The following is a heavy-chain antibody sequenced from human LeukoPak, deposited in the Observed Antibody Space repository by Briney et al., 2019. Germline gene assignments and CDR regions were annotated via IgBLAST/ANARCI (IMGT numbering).Heavy chain of an antibody. D-gene: IGHD3-9*01. V-gene: IGHV1-18*01. Sequence: ASVKVSCKASGYTFTNYGISWVRRAPGQGLEWMGWISAYNGNTNYAQKLQGRVTMTTDTSTSTAYMELRSLRSDDTAVYYCAREGSLYYDILTGYRPYAFDIWGQGTMVTVSS. CDR2: ISAYNGNT. J-gene: IGHJ3*02. CDR3: AREGSLYYDILTGYRPYAFDI. CDR1: GYTFTNYG.